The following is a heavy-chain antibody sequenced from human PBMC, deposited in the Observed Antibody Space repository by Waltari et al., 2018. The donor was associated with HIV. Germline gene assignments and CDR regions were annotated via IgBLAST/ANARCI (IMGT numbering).Heavy chain of an antibody. CDR2: IYYSGST. Sequence: QVQLQASGPGLVKPSETLSLTCTVSGGSISSYYWSWIRQPPGKGLEWIGYIYYSGSTNYNPSLKSRVTISVDTSKNQFSLKLSSVTAADTAVYYCARVSCGGDCYPDYWGQGTLVTVSS. V-gene: IGHV4-59*01. CDR3: ARVSCGGDCYPDY. J-gene: IGHJ4*02. CDR1: GGSISSYY. D-gene: IGHD2-21*01.